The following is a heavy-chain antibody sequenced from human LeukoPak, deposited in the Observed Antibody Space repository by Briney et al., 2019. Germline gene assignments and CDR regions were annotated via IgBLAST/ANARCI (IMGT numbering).Heavy chain of an antibody. Sequence: GGSLRLSCAASGFTFNNYWMSWVRQAPGKGLEGVANIKEDGSEKYYVASVTGRFTITRDNAKNSLYLQMNSLRAEDTALYYCAKTLPYVNWFDPWGQGTLVTVSS. D-gene: IGHD2-8*01. CDR2: IKEDGSEK. CDR3: AKTLPYVNWFDP. J-gene: IGHJ5*02. V-gene: IGHV3-7*01. CDR1: GFTFNNYW.